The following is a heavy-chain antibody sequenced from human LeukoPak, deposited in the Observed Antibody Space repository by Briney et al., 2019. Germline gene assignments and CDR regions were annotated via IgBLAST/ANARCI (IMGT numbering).Heavy chain of an antibody. CDR3: ARDLSPVVRASPMGY. J-gene: IGHJ4*02. V-gene: IGHV3-30*03. D-gene: IGHD3-10*01. CDR2: ITYDGYYK. Sequence: PGTSLRLSCAASGFTFTNYGMHWVRQAPAKGLEWVALITYDGYYKYYSDSVKGRFTISSDTSKNTLYLQMNSLRAEDTAVYYCARDLSPVVRASPMGYWGQGTPVTVSS. CDR1: GFTFTNYG.